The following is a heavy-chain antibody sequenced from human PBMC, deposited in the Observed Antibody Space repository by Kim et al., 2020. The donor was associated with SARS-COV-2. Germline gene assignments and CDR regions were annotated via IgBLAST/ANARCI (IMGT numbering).Heavy chain of an antibody. CDR2: INHSGST. D-gene: IGHD6-13*01. J-gene: IGHJ5*02. V-gene: IGHV4-34*01. CDR1: GGSFSGYY. CDR3: AYSSSWYDNWFDP. Sequence: SETLSLTCAVYGGSFSGYYWSWIRQPPGKGLEWIGEINHSGSTNYNPSLKSRVTISVDTSKNQFSLKLSSVTAADTAVYYCAYSSSWYDNWFDPWGQGTLVTVSS.